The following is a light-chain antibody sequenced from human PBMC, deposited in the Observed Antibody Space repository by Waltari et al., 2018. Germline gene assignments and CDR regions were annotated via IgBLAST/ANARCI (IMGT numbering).Light chain of an antibody. V-gene: IGKV1-39*01. CDR2: AAS. Sequence: DIQMTQSPSSLSASVGDRVTITCRASQSISTYLSWYQQKTGKAPKLLIYAASGLQSGVPSRFRGSGAGTDFTRTISSLQPEDSATYSCQQGYDTPWTFGQGTKVEI. J-gene: IGKJ1*01. CDR1: QSISTY. CDR3: QQGYDTPWT.